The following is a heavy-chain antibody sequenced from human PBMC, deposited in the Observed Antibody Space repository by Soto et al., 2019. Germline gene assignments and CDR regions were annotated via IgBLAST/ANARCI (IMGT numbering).Heavy chain of an antibody. CDR3: ARDGAVLGVMDWYFDL. V-gene: IGHV4-59*01. CDR2: IYYSGST. CDR1: GGSISSYY. D-gene: IGHD2-8*02. J-gene: IGHJ2*01. Sequence: SETLSLTCTVSGGSISSYYWSWIRQPPGKGLEWIGYIYYSGSTNYNPSLKSRVTISVDTSKNQFSLKLISVTAADTAVDYCARDGAVLGVMDWYFDLWGRGTMVTVSS.